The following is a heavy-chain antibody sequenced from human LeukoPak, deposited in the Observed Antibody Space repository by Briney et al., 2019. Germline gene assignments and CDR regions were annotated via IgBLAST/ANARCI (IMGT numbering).Heavy chain of an antibody. D-gene: IGHD6-19*01. Sequence: PGGSLRLSCEASGFTFSAYAMTWVRQAPGKGLEWVSDISGSGGSTYYADSVKGRFTISRDNSKNTLYLQMNSLRAEDTAVYYCAKGDFENSSGWGYFDYWGQGTLVTVSS. CDR1: GFTFSAYA. CDR2: ISGSGGST. J-gene: IGHJ4*02. V-gene: IGHV3-23*01. CDR3: AKGDFENSSGWGYFDY.